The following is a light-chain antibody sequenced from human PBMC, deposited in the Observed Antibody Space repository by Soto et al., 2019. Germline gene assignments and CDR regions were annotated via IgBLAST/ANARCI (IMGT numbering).Light chain of an antibody. J-gene: IGKJ5*01. Sequence: ETVMTQSPAPLSVSPGERVTLSCRASEYVSNNLAWYQQRPGQPPRLLIYGASTRATGIPSRFSGSGSGTEFTLTISGLQSEDFAIYFCQQYNNWPPLTFGQGTRLEVK. CDR3: QQYNNWPPLT. CDR2: GAS. CDR1: EYVSNN. V-gene: IGKV3-15*01.